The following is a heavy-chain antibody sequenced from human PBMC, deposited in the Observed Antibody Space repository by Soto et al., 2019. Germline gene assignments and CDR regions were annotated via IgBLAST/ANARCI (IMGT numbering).Heavy chain of an antibody. CDR3: ARDPTVVTPETIGIPAFDI. CDR1: GYTLTDLS. D-gene: IGHD4-17*01. Sequence: SVTVSCQVSGYTLTDLSMHWVRQAPGKGREWMGGIIPIFGAANYAQKFQGRVTITADESTSTAYMELSSLRSEDTAVYYCARDPTVVTPETIGIPAFDIWGQGTMVTVSS. J-gene: IGHJ3*02. V-gene: IGHV1-69*13. CDR2: IIPIFGAA.